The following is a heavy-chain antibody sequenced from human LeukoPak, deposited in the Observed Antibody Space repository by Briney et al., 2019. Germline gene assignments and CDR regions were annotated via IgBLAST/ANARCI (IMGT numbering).Heavy chain of an antibody. CDR2: IYHSGST. Sequence: SETLSLTCTVSGGSIGSGSYYWGWIRQPPGKGLEWIGSIYHSGSTYYNPSLKCRVTISVDTSKNQFSLKLSSVTAADTAVYYCARKGAVAGTSEFDYWGQGTLVTVSS. D-gene: IGHD6-19*01. J-gene: IGHJ4*02. V-gene: IGHV4-39*07. CDR3: ARKGAVAGTSEFDY. CDR1: GGSIGSGSYY.